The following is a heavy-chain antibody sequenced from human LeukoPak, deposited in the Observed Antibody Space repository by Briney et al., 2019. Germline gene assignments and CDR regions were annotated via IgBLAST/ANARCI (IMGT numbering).Heavy chain of an antibody. J-gene: IGHJ6*03. Sequence: GGSLRLSCAASGLTVSSNYMSWVRQAPGKGLEWVSVIYSGGSTYYADSVKGRFTISRDNSKNTLYLQMNSLRAEDTAVYYCARVKAGYYYYMDVWGKGTTVTVSS. V-gene: IGHV3-53*01. D-gene: IGHD3-10*01. CDR1: GLTVSSNY. CDR3: ARVKAGYYYYMDV. CDR2: IYSGGST.